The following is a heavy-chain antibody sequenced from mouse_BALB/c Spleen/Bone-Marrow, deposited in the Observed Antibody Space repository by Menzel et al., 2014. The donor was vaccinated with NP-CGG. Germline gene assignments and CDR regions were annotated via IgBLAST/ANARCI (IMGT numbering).Heavy chain of an antibody. CDR2: IYPGNLNT. CDR1: GYTFTAYY. V-gene: IGHV1S56*01. Sequence: QLQQSGPELVEPGASVRISCKASGYTFTAYYIHWVKQRPGQGLEWIGWIYPGNLNTKYNEKFKGKATLTADKSSSTAYMQLSSLTSEDSAVYFCTRDAMDYWGQGTSVTVSS. CDR3: TRDAMDY. J-gene: IGHJ4*01.